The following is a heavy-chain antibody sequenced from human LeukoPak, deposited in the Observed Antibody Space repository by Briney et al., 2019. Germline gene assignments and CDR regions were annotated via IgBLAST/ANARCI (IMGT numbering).Heavy chain of an antibody. D-gene: IGHD3-3*01. CDR1: GYTFISYG. V-gene: IGHV1-18*01. CDR2: ISAYNGNT. Sequence: ASVKVSCKASGYTFISYGISWVRQAPGQGLEWMGWISAYNGNTSYAQKLQGRVTMTTDTSTSTAYMELRSLRSDDTAVYYCARPSDDFWSGYYTPWYFDYWGQGTLVTVSS. CDR3: ARPSDDFWSGYYTPWYFDY. J-gene: IGHJ4*02.